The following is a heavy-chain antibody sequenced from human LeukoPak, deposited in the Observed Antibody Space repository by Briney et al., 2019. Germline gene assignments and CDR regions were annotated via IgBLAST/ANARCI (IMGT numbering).Heavy chain of an antibody. Sequence: GGSLRLSWAAAGFTFSSYWMRWVRQAPGKGLECVANIKQDGSEKYYVDSVKGRFTISRDNGKNSLYLQMNSLRAEDTAVYYCTRDSRGTFDYWGQGTLVTVSS. J-gene: IGHJ4*02. CDR2: IKQDGSEK. V-gene: IGHV3-7*01. CDR1: GFTFSSYW. CDR3: TRDSRGTFDY. D-gene: IGHD2/OR15-2a*01.